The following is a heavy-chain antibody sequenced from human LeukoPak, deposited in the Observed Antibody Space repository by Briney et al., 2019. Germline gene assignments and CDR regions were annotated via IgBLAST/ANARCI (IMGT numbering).Heavy chain of an antibody. Sequence: SQTLSLTCTVSGGSISSGGYYWSWIRQHPGKGLEWIGYIYYSGSTYYNPSLKSRVTISVDTSKNQFSLKLSSVTAADTAVYYCARVMDYGGNSEDYWGQGTLVTVSS. CDR2: IYYSGST. J-gene: IGHJ4*02. V-gene: IGHV4-30-4*08. CDR3: ARVMDYGGNSEDY. D-gene: IGHD4-23*01. CDR1: GGSISSGGYY.